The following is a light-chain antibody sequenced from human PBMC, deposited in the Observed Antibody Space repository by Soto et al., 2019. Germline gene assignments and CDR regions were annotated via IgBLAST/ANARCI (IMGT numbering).Light chain of an antibody. CDR3: SSYTSSSPDV. CDR1: SSDVGGYNY. J-gene: IGLJ1*01. V-gene: IGLV2-14*01. Sequence: QSALTQPASVSGSPGQSITISCTGTSSDVGGYNYVSWYQQHPGKAPKRMSYEVSNRPSGVSNRFSGSKSGNTASLTISGLQAEDEADYYCSSYTSSSPDVFGTGTKLTVL. CDR2: EVS.